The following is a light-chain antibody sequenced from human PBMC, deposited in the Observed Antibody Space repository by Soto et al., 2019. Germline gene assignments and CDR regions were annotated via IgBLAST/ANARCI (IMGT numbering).Light chain of an antibody. CDR2: DAS. J-gene: IGKJ5*01. V-gene: IGKV3-11*01. CDR1: QPFSSP. CDR3: QQRSNWPPVIT. Sequence: EIVLTQSPATLSLSPGERATLSSRAIQPFSSPLAWYQQKPGQAPRLLIYDASKRATGIPARFSGRGSGTDFTLTISSLEPEDFAVYYCQQRSNWPPVITFGQGTRLEIK.